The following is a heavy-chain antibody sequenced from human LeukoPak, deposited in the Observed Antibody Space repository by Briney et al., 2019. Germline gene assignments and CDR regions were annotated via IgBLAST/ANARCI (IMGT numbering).Heavy chain of an antibody. CDR3: AKEYTGTFSPFPSYFDN. CDR2: FSGSGGST. J-gene: IGHJ4*02. D-gene: IGHD1-26*01. V-gene: IGHV3-23*01. Sequence: GGSLRLSCAASGFPFSSYAMSWVRPAPGKGLECISGFSGSGGSTYYADSVKGRFTISRDNSKNTLYLQMNSLRAEDTAIYYCAKEYTGTFSPFPSYFDNWGQGTLVTVSS. CDR1: GFPFSSYA.